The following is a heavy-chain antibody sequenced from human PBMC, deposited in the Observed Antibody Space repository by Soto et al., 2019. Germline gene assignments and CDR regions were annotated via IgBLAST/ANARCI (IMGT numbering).Heavy chain of an antibody. CDR2: IFSNDGK. CDR3: ARIGMGSGWTYYFDY. Sequence: QVTLKESGPVLVKPTETLTLTCTVSGFSLSNARMGVSWIRQPPGKALEWLAHIFSNDGKSYSTSLKSRLTIANGTPQRQVVLTMTNMDPVNTATYYCARIGMGSGWTYYFDYWGQGTLVTVSS. V-gene: IGHV2-26*01. J-gene: IGHJ4*02. CDR1: GFSLSNARMG. D-gene: IGHD6-19*01.